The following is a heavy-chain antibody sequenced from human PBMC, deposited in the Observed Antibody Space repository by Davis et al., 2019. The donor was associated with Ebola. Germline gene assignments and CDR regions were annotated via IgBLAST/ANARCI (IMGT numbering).Heavy chain of an antibody. CDR1: GFTFSSYS. V-gene: IGHV3-21*04. Sequence: GGSLRLSCAASGFTFSSYSMNWVRQAPGKGLEWVSSISSSSSYIYYADSVKGRFTISRDNAKNSLYLQMNSLRAEETALYYCAKEGVILARGFDYWGQGTLVTVSS. CDR3: AKEGVILARGFDY. J-gene: IGHJ4*02. D-gene: IGHD3-10*01. CDR2: ISSSSSYI.